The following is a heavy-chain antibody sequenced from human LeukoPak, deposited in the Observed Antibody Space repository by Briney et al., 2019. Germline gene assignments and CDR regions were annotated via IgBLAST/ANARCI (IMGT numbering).Heavy chain of an antibody. CDR1: GLTVSSNY. Sequence: GGSLRLSCTASGLTVSSNYMTWVRQAPGKGLEWVSLIYSGGDTYYADSVKGRFTISRDNSKNTLYLQMNSLRAEDTAVYYCARVVVGLTYYFDYWGQGALVTVSS. CDR2: IYSGGDT. V-gene: IGHV3-53*01. CDR3: ARVVVGLTYYFDY. D-gene: IGHD1-26*01. J-gene: IGHJ4*02.